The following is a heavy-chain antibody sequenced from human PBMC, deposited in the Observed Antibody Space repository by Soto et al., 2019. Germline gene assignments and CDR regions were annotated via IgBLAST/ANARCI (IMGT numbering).Heavy chain of an antibody. CDR3: ARDPLQRITIFGVTPGGFDY. V-gene: IGHV3-30-3*01. D-gene: IGHD3-3*01. CDR2: ISYDGSNK. CDR1: GFTFSSYA. J-gene: IGHJ4*02. Sequence: QVQLVESGGGVVQPGRSLRLSCAASGFTFSSYAMHWVRQAPGKGLEWVAVISYDGSNKYYADSVKGRFTISRDNSKNTLYLQMNSLRAEDTAVYYCARDPLQRITIFGVTPGGFDYWGQGTLVTVSS.